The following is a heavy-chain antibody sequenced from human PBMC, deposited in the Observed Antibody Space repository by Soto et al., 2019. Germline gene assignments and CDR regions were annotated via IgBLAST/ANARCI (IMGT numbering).Heavy chain of an antibody. Sequence: QVQLQESGPGLVKPSETLSLTCTVSGGSISSYYWSWIRQPPGKGLEWIGYIYYSGSTNYNPSLKSRVTISVDTSKTQFSLKLSSVTAADTAVYYCARSEELELLFGNAFDIWGQGTMVTVSS. J-gene: IGHJ3*02. CDR3: ARSEELELLFGNAFDI. CDR2: IYYSGST. D-gene: IGHD1-7*01. CDR1: GGSISSYY. V-gene: IGHV4-59*01.